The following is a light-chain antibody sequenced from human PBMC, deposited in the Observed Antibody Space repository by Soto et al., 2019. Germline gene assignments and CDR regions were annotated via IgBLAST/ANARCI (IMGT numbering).Light chain of an antibody. Sequence: EIVLTQSPGTLSLSPGERATLSCRASQRVSSSYLAWYQQKPGQAPRLLIYGASSRATGIPDRFSGSGSGTDFTLTISRLEPEDFAVYYCQHYGSLVLTFGGGTKLEIK. V-gene: IGKV3-20*01. J-gene: IGKJ4*01. CDR3: QHYGSLVLT. CDR1: QRVSSSY. CDR2: GAS.